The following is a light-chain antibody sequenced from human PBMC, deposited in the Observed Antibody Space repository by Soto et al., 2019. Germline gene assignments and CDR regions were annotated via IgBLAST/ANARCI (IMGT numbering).Light chain of an antibody. Sequence: QSVLTQPASVSGSPGQSITISCTGTSSDVGGYNYVSWYQQHPGKVPKLMIYDVSNRPSGVSNRFSGSKSGNTASLTISGLQAEDEADYYCSSYTSSSTPHYVFGTGTKVTVL. CDR3: SSYTSSSTPHYV. CDR1: SSDVGGYNY. V-gene: IGLV2-14*01. J-gene: IGLJ1*01. CDR2: DVS.